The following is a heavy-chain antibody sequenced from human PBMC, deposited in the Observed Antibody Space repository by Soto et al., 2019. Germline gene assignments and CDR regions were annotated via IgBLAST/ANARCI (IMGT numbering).Heavy chain of an antibody. V-gene: IGHV4-59*05. CDR2: IYYSGST. D-gene: IGHD6-13*01. J-gene: IGHJ4*02. CDR1: GGSISGYY. Sequence: SETLSLTCTVSGGSISGYYWSWIRQPPGKGLEWIGSIYYSGSTYYNPSLKSRVTISVDTSKNQFSLKLSSVTAADTAVYYCARQRLGSSSWYYFDYWGQGTLVTVSS. CDR3: ARQRLGSSSWYYFDY.